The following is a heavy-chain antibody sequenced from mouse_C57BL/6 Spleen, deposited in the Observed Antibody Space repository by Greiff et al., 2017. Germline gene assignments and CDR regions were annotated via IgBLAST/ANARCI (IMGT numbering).Heavy chain of an antibody. Sequence: EVTVVESGGCLVKPGGSLKLSCAASGFTFSDYGMHWVRQAPEKGLEWVAYISSGSSTIYYADTVKGRFTISGDNAKNPLFMQMTRLRYEDTAMYCCARSSGYAMDYWGQGTSVTVSS. D-gene: IGHD1-1*01. CDR2: ISSGSSTI. J-gene: IGHJ4*01. CDR3: ARSSGYAMDY. CDR1: GFTFSDYG. V-gene: IGHV5-17*01.